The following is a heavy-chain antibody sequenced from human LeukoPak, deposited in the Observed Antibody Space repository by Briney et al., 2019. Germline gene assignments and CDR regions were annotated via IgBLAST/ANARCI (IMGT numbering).Heavy chain of an antibody. CDR1: GGSISSSSYY. J-gene: IGHJ6*03. CDR2: IYYSGST. V-gene: IGHV4-39*07. Sequence: SETLSLTCTVSGGSISSSSYYWGWIRQPPGKGLEWIGSIYYSGSTYYNPSLRSRVTMSTDTSKKQFSLRLRSVTAADSAVYYCARGVYHYDTSGYPPAYYQMDVWGKGTTVTVSS. CDR3: ARGVYHYDTSGYPPAYYQMDV. D-gene: IGHD3-22*01.